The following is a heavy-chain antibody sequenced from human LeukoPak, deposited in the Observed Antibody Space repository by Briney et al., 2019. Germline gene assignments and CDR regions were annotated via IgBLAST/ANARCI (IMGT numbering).Heavy chain of an antibody. CDR2: ISSSGSTI. J-gene: IGHJ4*02. CDR1: GFTFSSYE. V-gene: IGHV3-48*03. Sequence: GGSLRLSCAASGFTFSSYEMNWVRQAPGKGLEWVSYISSSGSTIYYADSVKGRFTISRDNAKNSLYLQMNSLRAEDTAVYYCASLRWLQSNIDYWGQGTLVTVSS. CDR3: ASLRWLQSNIDY. D-gene: IGHD5-24*01.